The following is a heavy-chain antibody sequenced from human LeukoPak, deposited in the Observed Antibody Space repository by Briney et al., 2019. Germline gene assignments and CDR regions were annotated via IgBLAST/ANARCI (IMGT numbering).Heavy chain of an antibody. J-gene: IGHJ6*02. D-gene: IGHD2-15*01. CDR2: IYYSGST. CDR1: GGSLSSGDYY. V-gene: IGHV4-30-4*01. CDR3: ARAPHICSGGSGYYYYGMDV. Sequence: PSETLSLTCTVSGGSLSSGDYYWGWIRQPPGKGLEWIGYIYYSGSTYYNSSLKSRVTISVDTTKTQFSLKLSSVAAADTAVYYSARAPHICSGGSGYYYYGMDVWGQGTTVTVS.